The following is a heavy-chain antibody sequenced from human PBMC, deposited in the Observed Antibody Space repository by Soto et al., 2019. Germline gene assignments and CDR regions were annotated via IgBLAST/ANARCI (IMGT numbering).Heavy chain of an antibody. CDR2: INPNSGNT. CDR1: GYTFTSYD. D-gene: IGHD2-15*01. V-gene: IGHV1-8*01. Sequence: ASVKVSCKASGYTFTSYDINWVRQATGQGLGWMGWINPNSGNTGYTQKFQGRVTMTRNTSISTAYMELSSLRSEDTAVYYCARALSGGRGWFAPWGQGTLVTVSS. CDR3: ARALSGGRGWFAP. J-gene: IGHJ5*02.